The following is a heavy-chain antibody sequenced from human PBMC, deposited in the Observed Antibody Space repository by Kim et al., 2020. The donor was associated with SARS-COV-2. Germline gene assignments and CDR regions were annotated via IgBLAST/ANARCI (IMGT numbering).Heavy chain of an antibody. J-gene: IGHJ5*02. D-gene: IGHD3-10*01. CDR3: TTDRRAYYYGSGSYPWWSEISPRARWFDP. V-gene: IGHV3-15*01. Sequence: GGSLRLSCAASGFTFSNAWMSWVRQAPGKGLEWVGRIKSKTDGGTTDYAAPVKGRFTISRDDSKNTLYLQMNSLKTEDTAVYYCTTDRRAYYYGSGSYPWWSEISPRARWFDPWGQGTLVTVSS. CDR2: IKSKTDGGTT. CDR1: GFTFSNAW.